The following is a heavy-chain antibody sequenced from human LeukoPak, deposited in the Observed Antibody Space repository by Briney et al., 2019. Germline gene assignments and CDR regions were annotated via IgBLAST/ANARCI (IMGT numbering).Heavy chain of an antibody. CDR3: ARDGGRDFWSRDYYMDV. D-gene: IGHD3-3*01. Sequence: ASVKVSCKPSGYTFSDHYMHWVRQAPGQGLEWMAWINPKNGGTTYAPKFQGRVTLTRDTSISTFYMELSRLTSDDTAVYYCARDGGRDFWSRDYYMDVWGKGTTVTVS. J-gene: IGHJ6*03. V-gene: IGHV1-2*02. CDR2: INPKNGGT. CDR1: GYTFSDHY.